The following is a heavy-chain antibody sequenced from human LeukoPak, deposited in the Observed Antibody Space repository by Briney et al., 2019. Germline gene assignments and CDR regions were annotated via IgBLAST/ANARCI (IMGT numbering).Heavy chain of an antibody. D-gene: IGHD6-19*01. CDR3: VREAGCGWPLDY. J-gene: IGHJ4*02. CDR1: GFDFGGACG. CDR2: ISGGGETT. V-gene: IGHV3-23*01. Sequence: SGDSLRLSCATSGFDFGGACGMGWVRQAPEKGLEWVSTISGGGETTHYADSVKGRLTTSRDNARNTLYLQIDRLRPEDTAIYYCVREAGCGWPLDYWGRGTLVTVSS.